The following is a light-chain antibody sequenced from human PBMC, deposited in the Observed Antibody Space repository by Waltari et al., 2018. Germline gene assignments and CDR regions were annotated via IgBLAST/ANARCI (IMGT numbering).Light chain of an antibody. V-gene: IGLV3-21*02. CDR1: NIGSKN. J-gene: IGLJ2*01. CDR3: DVWDNSADHVV. CDR2: DDG. Sequence: SYGLTQPRSVSVSPGQTATFTCGGDNIGSKNVHWYQQKAAQAPVLVVYDDGDRPSGCRGGFSGARSGNSATLTISGVEAGDGADFYCDVWDNSADHVVFGGGTRLTVL.